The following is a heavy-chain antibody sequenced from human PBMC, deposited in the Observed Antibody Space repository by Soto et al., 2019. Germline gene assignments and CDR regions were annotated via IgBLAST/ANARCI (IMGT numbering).Heavy chain of an antibody. CDR1: GFSFSSFG. CDR2: VSSDGNTQ. Sequence: GGSLRLSCVASGFSFSSFGIHWVRQAPGKGLEWVAVVSSDGNTQYYADSVKGRSTISRDNSKNTLYLQMDSLRPADTAVYYCAKEIAVAGDLDYWGHGTLVTVSS. CDR3: AKEIAVAGDLDY. D-gene: IGHD6-19*01. J-gene: IGHJ4*01. V-gene: IGHV3-30*18.